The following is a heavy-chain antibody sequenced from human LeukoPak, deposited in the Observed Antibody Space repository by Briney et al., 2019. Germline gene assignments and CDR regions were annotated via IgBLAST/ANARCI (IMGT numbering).Heavy chain of an antibody. V-gene: IGHV4-39*07. CDR2: IYYSGST. J-gene: IGHJ3*01. CDR1: GGSISSSSYY. Sequence: SETLSLTCTVSGGSISSSSYYWGWIRQPPGKGLEWIGSIYYSGSTYYNPSLKSRVTISVDTSKNQFSLKLSSVTAADTALYYCARELRYDNSDSGVFWGQGTVVTVSS. D-gene: IGHD3-22*01. CDR3: ARELRYDNSDSGVF.